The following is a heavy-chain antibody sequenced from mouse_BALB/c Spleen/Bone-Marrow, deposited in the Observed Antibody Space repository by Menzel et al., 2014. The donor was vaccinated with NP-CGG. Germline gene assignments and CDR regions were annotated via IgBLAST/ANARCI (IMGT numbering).Heavy chain of an antibody. CDR2: INPSNGGT. D-gene: IGHD2-3*01. V-gene: IGHV1S81*02. CDR3: TRRGWLAMDY. J-gene: IGHJ4*01. CDR1: GYTFTSYY. Sequence: VQLQQSGAELVKPGASVKLSCKASGYTFTSYYMYWVKQRPGQGLEWIGEINPSNGGTNFNEKFKSKATLTVDKSSSTAYMQLSSLTSVDSAVYYCTRRGWLAMDYWGQGTSVTVSS.